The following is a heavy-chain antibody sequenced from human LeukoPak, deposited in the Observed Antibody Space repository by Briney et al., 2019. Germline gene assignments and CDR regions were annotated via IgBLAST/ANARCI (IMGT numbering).Heavy chain of an antibody. CDR1: GFTFSSYS. CDR3: ATDYYDSSGYYQNLYYFDY. V-gene: IGHV3-21*01. D-gene: IGHD3-22*01. Sequence: GGSLRLSCAASGFTFSSYSMNWVRQAPGKGLEWVSSISSSSSYIYYADSVKGRFTISRDNAKNSLYLQMNSLRAEDTAVYYCATDYYDSSGYYQNLYYFDYWGQGTLVTVSS. J-gene: IGHJ4*02. CDR2: ISSSSSYI.